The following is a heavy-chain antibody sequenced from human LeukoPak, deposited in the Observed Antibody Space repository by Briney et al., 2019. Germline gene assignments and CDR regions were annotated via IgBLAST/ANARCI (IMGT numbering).Heavy chain of an antibody. Sequence: SETLSLTCTVSGGSIRSYYWSWIRQPPGKGLEWIGYIYYSGSTNYNPSLKSRVTMSVDTSKNQFSLQLSSVTAADTAVYYCARLDNARGAFDYWGQGTLVTVSS. CDR3: ARLDNARGAFDY. CDR2: IYYSGST. J-gene: IGHJ4*02. V-gene: IGHV4-59*01. CDR1: GGSIRSYY. D-gene: IGHD2-2*03.